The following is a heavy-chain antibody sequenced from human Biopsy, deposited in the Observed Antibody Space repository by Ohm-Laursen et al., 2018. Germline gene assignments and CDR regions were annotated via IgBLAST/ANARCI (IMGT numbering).Heavy chain of an antibody. CDR2: ISSSSSTI. CDR3: ATAIDRRFDY. CDR1: GFTFSDYY. V-gene: IGHV3-11*01. J-gene: IGHJ4*02. D-gene: IGHD3-22*01. Sequence: LRLSCSASGFTFSDYYMSWIRQAPGKGLEFISYISSSSSTISYADSVKGRFTISRDNAKKSLYLQLNSLRAEDTAVYYCATAIDRRFDYWGQGTLVTVSS.